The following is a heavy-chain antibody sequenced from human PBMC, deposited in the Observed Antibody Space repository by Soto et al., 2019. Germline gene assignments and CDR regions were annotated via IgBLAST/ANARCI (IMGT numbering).Heavy chain of an antibody. V-gene: IGHV5-51*01. J-gene: IGHJ3*02. D-gene: IGHD3-22*01. CDR2: IYPGDSDT. Sequence: PGESLKISCKGSGYSFTSYWIGWVRQMPGKGLEWMGIIYPGDSDTRYSPSFQGQVTISADKSISTAYLQWSSLKASDTAMYYCARQGSSGYYNDAFDIWGQGTMVTVSS. CDR3: ARQGSSGYYNDAFDI. CDR1: GYSFTSYW.